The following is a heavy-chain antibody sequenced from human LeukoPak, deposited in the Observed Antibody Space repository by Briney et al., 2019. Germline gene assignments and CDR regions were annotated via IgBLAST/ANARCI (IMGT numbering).Heavy chain of an antibody. CDR3: ARQRDGYNSYDWFDL. Sequence: GESLKISCKGSGYSFTSYWIGWVRQMPGKGLDWMGIIYPGDSDTRYSPSFQGQVTISADKSISTAYLQWSSLKASDTAMYYCARQRDGYNSYDWFDLWGQGTLVTVSS. D-gene: IGHD5-24*01. J-gene: IGHJ5*02. CDR2: IYPGDSDT. V-gene: IGHV5-51*01. CDR1: GYSFTSYW.